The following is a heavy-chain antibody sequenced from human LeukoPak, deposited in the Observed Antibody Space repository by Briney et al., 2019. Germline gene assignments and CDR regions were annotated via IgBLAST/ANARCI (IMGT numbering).Heavy chain of an antibody. D-gene: IGHD6-13*01. CDR2: VIPISGTT. CDR3: ASRFTARQLVPADYYHMDV. CDR1: GVSFRDYT. V-gene: IGHV1-69*05. Sequence: SVTVSCKASGVSFRDYTINWVRQAPGQGLEWMGAVIPISGTTNYAQRLQGRVTLTMDDSATTAFMEMSSLRSEDTAVYYCASRFTARQLVPADYYHMDVWGKGTTVFVSS. J-gene: IGHJ6*03.